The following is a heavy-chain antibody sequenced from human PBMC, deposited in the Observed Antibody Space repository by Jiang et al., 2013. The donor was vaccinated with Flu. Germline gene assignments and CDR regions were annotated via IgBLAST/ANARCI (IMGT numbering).Heavy chain of an antibody. J-gene: IGHJ4*02. CDR3: ARGGGSLYTSGIFDL. Sequence: SGSGLVKPSETLSLTCTVSSDSFNFYHWSWIRQPAGKGLEWIGRIHSSGNTNYNSSLKARVTMSVDTSKSQFSLKLSSVTAADTATYYCARGGGSLYTSGIFDLWGQGTLVTVSS. CDR2: IHSSGNT. CDR1: SDSFNFYH. V-gene: IGHV4-4*07. D-gene: IGHD6-19*01.